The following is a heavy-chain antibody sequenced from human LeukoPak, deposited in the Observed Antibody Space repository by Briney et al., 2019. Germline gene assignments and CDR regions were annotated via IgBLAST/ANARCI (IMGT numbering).Heavy chain of an antibody. Sequence: SETLSLSRIVSGGSIRSSFWSWIRQPPGKELEWIAYMYYSGSTNSNPSLKSRVTVSVDTSKNQFSLKLSSVTAADSAVYYCARHVSVGNLCYFDHWGQGILVIVSS. CDR2: MYYSGST. CDR1: GGSIRSSF. V-gene: IGHV4-59*08. CDR3: ARHVSVGNLCYFDH. J-gene: IGHJ4*02. D-gene: IGHD1-26*01.